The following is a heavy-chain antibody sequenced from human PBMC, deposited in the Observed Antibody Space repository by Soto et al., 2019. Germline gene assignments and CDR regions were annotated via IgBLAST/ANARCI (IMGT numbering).Heavy chain of an antibody. CDR1: GDSISGSSYS. V-gene: IGHV4-30-2*01. CDR3: ARANLKTAGSGSDYDIHS. CDR2: IFQSGGT. J-gene: IGHJ4*02. Sequence: QLQESGSGLVRPSQTLSLTCEVSGDSISGSSYSWSWIRQPPGKGLEWIGYIFQSGGTYYNPSLKSRVTMSVDRSKNQFSLRLSSATAADTAVYYCARANLKTAGSGSDYDIHSWGQGILVTVSS. D-gene: IGHD3-10*01.